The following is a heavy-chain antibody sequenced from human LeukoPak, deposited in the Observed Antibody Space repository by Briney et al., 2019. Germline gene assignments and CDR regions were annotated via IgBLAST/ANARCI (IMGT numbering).Heavy chain of an antibody. CDR1: GFTFSSYA. CDR2: VSGRGGST. Sequence: GGSLRLSCAASGFTFSSYAMSWVRQAPGKGLEWVSGVSGRGGSTYYTDSVKGRFTISRANSNNTVYLQMNSLRADDTAVYYCAKAHDILTGYFDYWGQGTLVTVSS. CDR3: AKAHDILTGYFDY. D-gene: IGHD3-9*01. V-gene: IGHV3-23*01. J-gene: IGHJ4*02.